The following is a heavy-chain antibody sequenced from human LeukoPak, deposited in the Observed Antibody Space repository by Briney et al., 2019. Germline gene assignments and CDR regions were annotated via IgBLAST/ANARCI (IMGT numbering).Heavy chain of an antibody. CDR2: ISAYSGKT. J-gene: IGHJ5*02. V-gene: IGHV1-18*01. D-gene: IGHD2-2*01. CDR1: GYIFSSYG. CDR3: ARDSLACSTTSCNPFDT. Sequence: ASVKVSCKASGYIFSSYGISWVRQAPGQGLEWMGWISAYSGKTNYSQRLQGRVSMTTDTSTSTAYMELRRLTSDDTAVYYCARDSLACSTTSCNPFDTWGQGTLVTVSS.